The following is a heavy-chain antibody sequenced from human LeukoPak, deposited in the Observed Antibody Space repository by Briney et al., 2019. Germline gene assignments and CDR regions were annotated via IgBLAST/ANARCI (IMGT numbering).Heavy chain of an antibody. J-gene: IGHJ4*02. CDR3: ARSRGTFFPHDY. CDR2: INSDGSST. CDR1: GFTFSSYW. V-gene: IGHV3-74*01. Sequence: GGSLRLSCAASGFTFSSYWMHWVRQAPGKGLVWVSRINSDGSSTSYADSVKGRFTISRDNAKNTLYLQMNSLRVEDTAVYYCARSRGTFFPHDYWGQGTLVTVSS. D-gene: IGHD3-10*01.